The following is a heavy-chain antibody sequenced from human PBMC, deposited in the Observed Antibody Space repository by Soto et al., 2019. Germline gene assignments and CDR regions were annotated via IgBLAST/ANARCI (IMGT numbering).Heavy chain of an antibody. J-gene: IGHJ6*02. V-gene: IGHV4-34*01. CDR1: GGSFSGYY. CDR2: INHSGST. CDR3: ARRRGYRYSYGPYYYYYGMDV. D-gene: IGHD5-18*01. Sequence: SETLSLTCAVYGGSFSGYYWSWIRQPPGKGLEWIGEINHSGSTNYNPSLKSRVTMSVDTSKNQFSLKLSSVTAADTAVYYCARRRGYRYSYGPYYYYYGMDVWGQGTTVTVSS.